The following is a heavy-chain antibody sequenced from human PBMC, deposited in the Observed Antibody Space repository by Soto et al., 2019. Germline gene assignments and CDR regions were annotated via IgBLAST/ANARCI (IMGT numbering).Heavy chain of an antibody. CDR3: AREGNLGRWIQPLDS. V-gene: IGHV4-59*01. J-gene: IGHJ4*02. CDR1: GDSISGYS. Sequence: SETLSLTCTVAGDSISGYSWSWIRQPPGKGLEWIGNIHYNGNTKYSPSLKSRVTMSVDTSKNHFSLKLISVTTADTAVYFCAREGNLGRWIQPLDSWGQGTLVTVSS. D-gene: IGHD2-2*03. CDR2: IHYNGNT.